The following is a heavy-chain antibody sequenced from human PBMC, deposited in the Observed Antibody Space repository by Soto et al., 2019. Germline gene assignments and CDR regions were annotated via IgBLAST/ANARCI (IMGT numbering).Heavy chain of an antibody. V-gene: IGHV3-23*04. CDR3: AKDPPRRTSGYFFKY. CDR1: GFTFSPYA. J-gene: IGHJ4*02. Sequence: EVQLVESGGKVVQPGGSLTLSCAASGFTFSPYAMAWVRQAPGKGLEWVSGVSPSGLNTDYADTVKGRFYISRDNSKNTVSLHMNSLRADDTALYDCAKDPPRRTSGYFFKYWAQGTPVAVSS. CDR2: VSPSGLNT. D-gene: IGHD1-1*01.